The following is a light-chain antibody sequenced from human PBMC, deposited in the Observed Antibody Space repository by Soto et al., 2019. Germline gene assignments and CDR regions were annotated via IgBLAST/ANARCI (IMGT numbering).Light chain of an antibody. CDR1: QSVRSN. CDR2: GAS. V-gene: IGKV3-20*01. CDR3: QQYGSSPWT. Sequence: EIVMAQSPATPSLSPGERATLSCRASQSVRSNLAWYQQKPGQAPRLLIYGASTRATGIPARFSGSGSGTDFTLTISRLETEDFAVYYCQQYGSSPWTVGQGTKGDIK. J-gene: IGKJ1*01.